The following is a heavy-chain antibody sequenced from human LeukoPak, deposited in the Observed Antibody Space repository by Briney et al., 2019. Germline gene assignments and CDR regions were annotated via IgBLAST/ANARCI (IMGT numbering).Heavy chain of an antibody. CDR2: ISAYNGNT. Sequence: ASVKVSCKASGYTFTSYGISWVRQAPGQGLEWMGWISAYNGNTNYARKLQGRVTMTTDTSTSTAYMELRSLRSDDTAVYYCASRDGYNSRDDAFDIWGQGTMVTVSS. D-gene: IGHD5-24*01. CDR1: GYTFTSYG. CDR3: ASRDGYNSRDDAFDI. V-gene: IGHV1-18*01. J-gene: IGHJ3*02.